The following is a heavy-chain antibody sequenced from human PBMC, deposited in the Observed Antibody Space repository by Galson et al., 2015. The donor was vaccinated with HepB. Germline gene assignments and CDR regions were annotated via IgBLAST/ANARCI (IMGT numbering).Heavy chain of an antibody. CDR1: GYTFTSYG. V-gene: IGHV1-18*01. D-gene: IGHD4-17*01. CDR3: AVYGGYTESFDV. J-gene: IGHJ3*01. CDR2: ISAYNGNT. Sequence: SVKVSCKASGYTFTSYGISWVRQAPGQGLEWMGWISAYNGNTKYAQNLQGRVTMTTDTSTSTAYMELRSLRSDDTAVYYCAVYGGYTESFDVWGQGTMVTVSA.